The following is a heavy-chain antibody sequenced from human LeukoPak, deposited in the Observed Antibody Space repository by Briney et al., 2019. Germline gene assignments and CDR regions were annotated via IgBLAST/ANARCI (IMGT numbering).Heavy chain of an antibody. J-gene: IGHJ4*02. CDR2: ITTSDGNT. CDR3: AKDGGLWVSAHWGDS. CDR1: GFTFSSYT. V-gene: IGHV3-23*01. Sequence: GGSLRLSCTASGFTFSSYTMSWVRQAPGKGLEWVSTITTSDGNTYYADSVKGRFTVSRDNSKNTLFLQMNSLRAEDTAVYYCAKDGGLWVSAHWGDSWGRGTLVTVSS. D-gene: IGHD7-27*01.